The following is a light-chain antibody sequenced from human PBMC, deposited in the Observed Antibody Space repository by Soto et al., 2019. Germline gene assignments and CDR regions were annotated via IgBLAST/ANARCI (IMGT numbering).Light chain of an antibody. V-gene: IGKV1-8*01. Sequence: AIRMTQSPSSLSASTGDRVTITCRASLGISSYLAWYQQKPGKAPKLLIYAASTLQSGVPSRFSGSGSGTDFTLTISCLQSEDFATYYCQQYYSYPPTFGQGTKVDIK. CDR3: QQYYSYPPT. J-gene: IGKJ1*01. CDR2: AAS. CDR1: LGISSY.